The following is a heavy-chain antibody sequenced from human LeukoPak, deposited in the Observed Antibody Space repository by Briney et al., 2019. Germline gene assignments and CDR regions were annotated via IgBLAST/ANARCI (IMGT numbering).Heavy chain of an antibody. J-gene: IGHJ3*01. CDR3: AREHCTGGSCYDSLDA. V-gene: IGHV3-30*04. CDR1: GFTFSLYA. CDR2: ISYDGTTE. D-gene: IGHD2-8*02. Sequence: QPGGSLRLSCAASGFTFSLYAVHWVRHAPGKGLEWVAVISYDGTTEYYADSVKGRFTVSRDNSKNTLYLQLNSLRPEDTAIYHCAREHCTGGSCYDSLDAWGHGTMVTVSS.